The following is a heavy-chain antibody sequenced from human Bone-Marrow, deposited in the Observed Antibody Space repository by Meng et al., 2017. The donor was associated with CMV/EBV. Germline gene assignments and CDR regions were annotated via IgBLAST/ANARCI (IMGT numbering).Heavy chain of an antibody. CDR1: TFTFSSYG. CDR3: AKSLPPIQLRPRGAFDI. V-gene: IGHV3-30*02. Sequence: GESLKISCAASTFTFSSYGMHWVRQAPGKGLEWVAFIRYDGSNKYYADSVKGRFTISRDNSKNTLYLQMNSLRAEDTAVYYCAKSLPPIQLRPRGAFDIWGQGTMVTGSS. D-gene: IGHD2-2*02. J-gene: IGHJ3*02. CDR2: IRYDGSNK.